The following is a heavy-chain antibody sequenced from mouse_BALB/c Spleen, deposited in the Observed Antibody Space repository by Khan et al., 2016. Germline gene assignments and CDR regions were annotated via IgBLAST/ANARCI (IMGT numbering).Heavy chain of an antibody. V-gene: IGHV3-2*02. J-gene: IGHJ4*01. CDR1: GYSITSVYA. Sequence: QLEESGPGLVKPSQSLSLTCTVTGYSITSVYAWHWIRQFQGNRLEWMGYISYSGSTSYNPSLKSRISITRDTSKNQFFLQLNSVTSEVQATYYCARSYDSDKAARDYWGQGTSVTVSS. D-gene: IGHD2-12*01. CDR2: ISYSGST. CDR3: ARSYDSDKAARDY.